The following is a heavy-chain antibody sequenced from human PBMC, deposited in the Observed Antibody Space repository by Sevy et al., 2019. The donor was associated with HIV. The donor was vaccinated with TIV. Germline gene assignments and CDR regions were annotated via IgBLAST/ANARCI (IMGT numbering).Heavy chain of an antibody. CDR3: ARSLRGAYYDSSIPFQPADY. Sequence: GGSLRLSCAASGFDFGNYPISWVRQSPGKGLEWISVIGGSGDGIKYADSVKGRFTISRDSSKKTLFLQMNSLRVEDTAVYYCARSLRGAYYDSSIPFQPADYWGQGTLVTVSS. D-gene: IGHD3-22*01. CDR2: IGGSGDGI. CDR1: GFDFGNYP. J-gene: IGHJ4*02. V-gene: IGHV3-23*01.